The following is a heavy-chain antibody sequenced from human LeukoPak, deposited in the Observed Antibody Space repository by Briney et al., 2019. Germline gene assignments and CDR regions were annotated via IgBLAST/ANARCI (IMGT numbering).Heavy chain of an antibody. V-gene: IGHV4-59*13. D-gene: IGHD1-14*01. CDR1: GGSISSFY. Sequence: SETVSLTCTGSGGSISSFYWSWIRQPPGKELEWIGHIHHSGGTNYNPSLKSRVSISLDMSKNQFSLKLNSVTAADTAMYYCASGPEGRDYWGQGTLVTVSS. J-gene: IGHJ4*02. CDR3: ASGPEGRDY. CDR2: IHHSGGT.